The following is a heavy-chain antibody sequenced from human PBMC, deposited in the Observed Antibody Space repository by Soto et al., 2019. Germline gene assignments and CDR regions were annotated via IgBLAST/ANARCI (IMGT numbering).Heavy chain of an antibody. CDR1: GYIFKNYA. D-gene: IGHD3-16*02. CDR2: IIPVFGTP. CDR3: ARHLSDYVWVSYRH. J-gene: IGHJ4*02. V-gene: IGHV1-69*01. Sequence: QVQLVQSGAEVKETGSSVTVSCKSSGYIFKNYAVTWLRQAPGQGLEWMGGIIPVFGTPDYSQKFRGRVTMTADESTSTVYMELRSLTSEDTAVSYCARHLSDYVWVSYRHWGQGTLVTVS.